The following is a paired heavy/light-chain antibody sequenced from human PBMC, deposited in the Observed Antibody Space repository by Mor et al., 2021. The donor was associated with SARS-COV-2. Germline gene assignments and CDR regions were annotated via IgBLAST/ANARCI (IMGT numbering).Light chain of an antibody. CDR1: SLRSYY. CDR3: NSRDSSGTPNWV. Sequence: SSELTQDPAVSVALGQTVRITCQGDSLRSYYASWYQQKPGQAPVLVIYGKNNRPSGIPDRFSGSSSGNTASLTITGAQAEDEADYYCNSRDSSGTPNWVFGGGTKLTVL. J-gene: IGLJ3*02. CDR2: GKN. V-gene: IGLV3-19*01.
Heavy chain of an antibody. J-gene: IGHJ5*02. D-gene: IGHD3-3*01. Sequence: EVQLLESGGGLVQPGGSLRLSCAASGFTFSSYAMSWVRQAPGKGLEWVSAISGSGGSTYYADSVKGRFTISRDNSKNTLYLQMNSLRAEDTAVYYCAKREDYDFWSGYPYNWFDPWGQGTLVTVSS. CDR3: AKREDYDFWSGYPYNWFDP. V-gene: IGHV3-23*01. CDR1: GFTFSSYA. CDR2: ISGSGGST.